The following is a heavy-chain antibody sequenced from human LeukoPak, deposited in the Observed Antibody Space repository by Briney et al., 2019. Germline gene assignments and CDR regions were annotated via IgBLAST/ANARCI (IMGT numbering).Heavy chain of an antibody. V-gene: IGHV1-18*01. J-gene: IGHJ5*02. CDR1: GYTFTSYG. D-gene: IGHD6-6*01. CDR3: ARDQGIAARRGNWFDP. Sequence: GASVKVSCKASGYTFTSYGISWVRQAPGQGLEWMGWISAYNGNTNYAQKLQGRVTMTTDTSTSTAYMELSSLRSEDTAVYYCARDQGIAARRGNWFDPWGQGTLVTVSS. CDR2: ISAYNGNT.